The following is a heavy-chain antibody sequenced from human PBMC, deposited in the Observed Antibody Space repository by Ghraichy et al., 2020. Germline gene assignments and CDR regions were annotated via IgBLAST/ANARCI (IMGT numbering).Heavy chain of an antibody. Sequence: SETLSLTCTVSGGSITSYYWSWIRQHPGKGLEWIGYIYYSGSTYYNPSLKSRVTISVDTSKNQFSLKLSSVTAADTAVYYCARDGRKSGLTPYYDFWSGYYSKSNDAFDIWGQGTMVTVSS. V-gene: IGHV4-59*06. CDR2: IYYSGST. J-gene: IGHJ3*02. D-gene: IGHD3-3*01. CDR1: GGSITSYY. CDR3: ARDGRKSGLTPYYDFWSGYYSKSNDAFDI.